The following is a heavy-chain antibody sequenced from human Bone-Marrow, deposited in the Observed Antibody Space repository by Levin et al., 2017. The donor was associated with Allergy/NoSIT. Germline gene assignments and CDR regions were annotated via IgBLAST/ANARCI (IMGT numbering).Heavy chain of an antibody. Sequence: GGSLRLSCAASGFTFSAYGMHWVRQAPGKGLERVAVIWFDGSKERYADSVKGRFVISRDNSKNTLYLEMNSLRAEDTAVYYCARDYSMSTETTIGYWGQGTLVTFSS. D-gene: IGHD4-11*01. CDR3: ARDYSMSTETTIGY. CDR2: IWFDGSKE. CDR1: GFTFSAYG. J-gene: IGHJ4*02. V-gene: IGHV3-33*01.